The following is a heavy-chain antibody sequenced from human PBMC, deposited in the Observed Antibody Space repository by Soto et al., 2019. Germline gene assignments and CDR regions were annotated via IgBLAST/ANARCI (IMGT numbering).Heavy chain of an antibody. CDR1: GYTFTSYA. CDR3: ARDYYDSSGYSNWFDP. J-gene: IGHJ5*02. CDR2: INAGNGNT. V-gene: IGHV1-3*01. Sequence: ASVKVSCKASGYTFTSYAMHWVRQAPGQRLEWMGWINAGNGNTKYSQKFQGRVTITTDTSTSTAYMELRSLRSDDTAVYYCARDYYDSSGYSNWFDPWGQGTRVTVAS. D-gene: IGHD3-22*01.